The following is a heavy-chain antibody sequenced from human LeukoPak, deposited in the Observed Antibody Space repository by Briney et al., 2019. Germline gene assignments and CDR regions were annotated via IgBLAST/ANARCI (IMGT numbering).Heavy chain of an antibody. Sequence: GGSLRLSCAASGFTVSGNYMSWVRQAPGKGLEWVSVIYSGGSTYYADSVKGRFTISRDNSKNTLYLQMNSLRAEDTAVYYCAKALTGRSSGLLLGYWGQGTLVTVSS. D-gene: IGHD6-19*01. CDR2: IYSGGST. J-gene: IGHJ4*02. V-gene: IGHV3-53*01. CDR1: GFTVSGNY. CDR3: AKALTGRSSGLLLGY.